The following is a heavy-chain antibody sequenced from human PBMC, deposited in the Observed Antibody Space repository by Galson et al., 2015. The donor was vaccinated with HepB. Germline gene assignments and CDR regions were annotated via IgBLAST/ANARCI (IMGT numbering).Heavy chain of an antibody. V-gene: IGHV6-1*01. D-gene: IGHD1-14*01. CDR2: TYYRSKWYN. CDR1: GDSVSSKDAS. CDR3: VKRNLAPPLYYYGMDV. Sequence: CAISGDSVSSKDASWNWIRQSPSRGLEWLGRTYYRSKWYNDYAVSLKSRISINPDTSRNQFSLHLNSVTPEDTALYYCVKRNLAPPLYYYGMDVWGQGTTVTVSS. J-gene: IGHJ6*02.